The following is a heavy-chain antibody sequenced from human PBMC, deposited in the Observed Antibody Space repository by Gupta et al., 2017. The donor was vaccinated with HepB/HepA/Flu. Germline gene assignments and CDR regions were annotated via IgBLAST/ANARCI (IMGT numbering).Heavy chain of an antibody. Sequence: EVQLVESGGGLVKPGGSLRLSCAASGFTFSNAWMSWVRQAPGKGLEWVGRIKSNTDGGTTDYAAPAKGRFTISRDDSKNTLYLQMNSLKTEDTALYYCITFVIRYQLARDFQHWGQGTLVTVSS. CDR2: IKSNTDGGTT. CDR3: ITFVIRYQLARDFQH. J-gene: IGHJ1*01. CDR1: GFTFSNAW. D-gene: IGHD2-2*01. V-gene: IGHV3-15*01.